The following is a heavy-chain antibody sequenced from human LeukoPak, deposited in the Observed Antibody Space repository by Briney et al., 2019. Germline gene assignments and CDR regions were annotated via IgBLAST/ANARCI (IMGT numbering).Heavy chain of an antibody. V-gene: IGHV3-48*03. J-gene: IGHJ6*03. CDR1: GFSFSSYE. CDR3: ARWGRDIVVVPAASSAYYYYYYMDV. D-gene: IGHD2-2*01. Sequence: PGGSLRLSCAASGFSFSSYEMNWVRQAPGKGLEWISYISASGTLTHYADSVEGRFTISRDNAKNSLYLQMNSLRAEDTAVYYCARWGRDIVVVPAASSAYYYYYYMDVWGKGTTVTISS. CDR2: ISASGTLT.